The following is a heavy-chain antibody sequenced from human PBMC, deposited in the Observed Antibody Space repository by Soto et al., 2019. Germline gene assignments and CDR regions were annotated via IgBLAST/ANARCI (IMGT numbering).Heavy chain of an antibody. D-gene: IGHD3-10*01. J-gene: IGHJ5*02. CDR1: GFTFSRYW. Sequence: GGSLRLSCAASGFTFSRYWMHWVRQAPGKGLEWVSRASPDGTSTSYTDSVKGRFTISRDNAKNTLFMQMNSLRAEDTAVYYCTRHGSGDYFLFDPWGQGTLVTVSS. CDR3: TRHGSGDYFLFDP. CDR2: ASPDGTST. V-gene: IGHV3-74*01.